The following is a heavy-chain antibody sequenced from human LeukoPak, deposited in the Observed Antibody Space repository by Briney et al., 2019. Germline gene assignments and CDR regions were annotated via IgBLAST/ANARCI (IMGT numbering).Heavy chain of an antibody. J-gene: IGHJ4*02. CDR3: ARGPKDGSSGSYSAIRY. Sequence: GASVKVSCKASGYTFTSYYMHWVRQAPGQGLEWMGIIKPSGGSTSYAQKFQDRVTMTRDMSTSTVYMELSSLRSEDMAVYRCARGPKDGSSGSYSAIRYWGQGTLVTVSS. V-gene: IGHV1-46*01. CDR2: IKPSGGST. CDR1: GYTFTSYY. D-gene: IGHD3-22*01.